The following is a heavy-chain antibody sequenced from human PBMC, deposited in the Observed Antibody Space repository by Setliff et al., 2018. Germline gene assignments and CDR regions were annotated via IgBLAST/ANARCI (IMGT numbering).Heavy chain of an antibody. D-gene: IGHD2-15*01. CDR3: ATTTLGRYCSGGNCYFGY. J-gene: IGHJ4*02. CDR2: INYRGNT. CDR1: GGPISSSSYY. V-gene: IGHV4-39*02. Sequence: KPSETLSLTCTVSGGPISSSSYYWGWIRQPPGKGLEWIGSINYRGNTHDNPSLRSRVTMSVDTSKSHFSLRLSSLTAADTALYYCATTTLGRYCSGGNCYFGYWGQGTLVTVSS.